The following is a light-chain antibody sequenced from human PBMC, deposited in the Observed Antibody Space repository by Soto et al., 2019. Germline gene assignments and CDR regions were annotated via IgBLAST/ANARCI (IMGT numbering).Light chain of an antibody. CDR3: QQYGSSPRT. V-gene: IGKV3-20*01. CDR1: QSISSNY. J-gene: IGKJ1*01. CDR2: GAS. Sequence: EIVLTQSPGTLSMSPGERATLSCRASQSISSNYLAWYQQKPGQAPRHLIYGASSRATGIPDRFSGSGSGTDFTLTISRLEAEEFAVYYCQQYGSSPRTFGQGTKVEFK.